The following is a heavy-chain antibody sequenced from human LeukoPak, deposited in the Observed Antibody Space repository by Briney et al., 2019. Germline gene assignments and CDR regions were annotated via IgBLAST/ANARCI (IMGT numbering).Heavy chain of an antibody. Sequence: GGSLRLSCAASGFTFSSYSMNWVRQAPGKGLEWVSSISSSSSYIYYADSVKGRFTISRDNAKNSLYLQMNSLRAEDTAVYYCARAGIAVAGGAWGFDYWGQGTLVTVSS. J-gene: IGHJ4*02. CDR2: ISSSSSYI. CDR1: GFTFSSYS. D-gene: IGHD6-19*01. V-gene: IGHV3-21*01. CDR3: ARAGIAVAGGAWGFDY.